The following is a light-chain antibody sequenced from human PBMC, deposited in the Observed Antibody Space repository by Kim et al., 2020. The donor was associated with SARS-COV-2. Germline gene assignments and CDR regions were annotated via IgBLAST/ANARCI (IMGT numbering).Light chain of an antibody. CDR1: QTISSS. CDR3: QHSYDTPPYT. V-gene: IGKV1-39*01. CDR2: TAT. Sequence: ASDEDGVTSTCRTSQTISSSLNWYQQKPGKAPKLLIYTATSLRSGVPSRFSGSGSGTDFTLTISTLQPEDFATYYCQHSYDTPPYTFGQGTKLEI. J-gene: IGKJ2*01.